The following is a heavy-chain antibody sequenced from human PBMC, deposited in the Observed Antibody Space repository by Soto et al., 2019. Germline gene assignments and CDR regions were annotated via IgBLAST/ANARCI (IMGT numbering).Heavy chain of an antibody. V-gene: IGHV4-39*01. CDR2: IYYSGRT. J-gene: IGHJ5*02. CDR1: GDSINSRSYY. D-gene: IGHD2-21*01. Sequence: SETLSLTCTVTGDSINSRSYYWGWIRQPPGKGLEWIGSIYYSGRTYNNPSLRSRVSMSIDTSKDQFSLNLRSVSAADTAVYYCARGRGEFDAWGQGTPVTVSS. CDR3: ARGRGEFDA.